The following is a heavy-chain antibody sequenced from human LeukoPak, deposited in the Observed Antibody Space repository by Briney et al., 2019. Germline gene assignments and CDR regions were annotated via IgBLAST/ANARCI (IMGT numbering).Heavy chain of an antibody. CDR1: GGSVSSGSYY. D-gene: IGHD5-18*01. J-gene: IGHJ6*02. CDR2: IYYSGST. Sequence: PSETLSLTCTVSGGSVSSGSYYWSWIRQPPGKGLKWIGYIYYSGSTNYNPSLKSRVTISVDTSKNQFSLKLSSVTAADTAVYYCARAFVGYSYGLSYYYYGMDVWGQGTTVTVSS. CDR3: ARAFVGYSYGLSYYYYGMDV. V-gene: IGHV4-61*01.